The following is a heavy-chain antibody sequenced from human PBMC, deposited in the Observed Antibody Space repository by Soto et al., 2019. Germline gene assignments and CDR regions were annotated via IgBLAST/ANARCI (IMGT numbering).Heavy chain of an antibody. CDR3: ARGRGGNYYDSSDYNDFDY. J-gene: IGHJ4*02. CDR2: INHSGST. D-gene: IGHD3-22*01. V-gene: IGHV4-34*01. CDR1: GGSFSGYY. Sequence: PSETLSLTCAVYGGSFSGYYWSWIRQPPGKGLEWIGEINHSGSTNYNPSLKSRVTISVDTSKNQFSLKLSSVTAADTAVYYCARGRGGNYYDSSDYNDFDYWGQGTLVTVSS.